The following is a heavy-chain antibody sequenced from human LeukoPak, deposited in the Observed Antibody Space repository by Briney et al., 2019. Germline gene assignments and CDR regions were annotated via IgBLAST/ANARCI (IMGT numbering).Heavy chain of an antibody. CDR1: GYAFTSYD. J-gene: IGHJ6*02. CDR3: ARGRSGDSSSWYYYYYGMDV. CDR2: MDPNSGNT. Sequence: ASVKVSCKASGYAFTSYDINWVRQATGQGLEWMGWMDPNSGNTGYAQKFQGRVTMTRNTSISTAYMELSSLRSEDTAVYYCARGRSGDSSSWYYYYYGMDVWGQGTTVTVSS. V-gene: IGHV1-8*01. D-gene: IGHD6-13*01.